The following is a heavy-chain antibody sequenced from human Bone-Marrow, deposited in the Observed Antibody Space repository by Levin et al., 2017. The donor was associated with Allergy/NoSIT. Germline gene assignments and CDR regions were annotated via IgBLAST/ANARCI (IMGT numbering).Heavy chain of an antibody. J-gene: IGHJ6*02. D-gene: IGHD3-9*01. CDR1: GFPFDDYA. V-gene: IGHV3-9*01. CDR2: INWNSGTK. Sequence: GGSLRLSCAASGFPFDDYAIHWVRQGPGKGLEWVSGINWNSGTKGYADSVKGRFTISRDNARNSLSLQMNSLRAEDTAIYFCARDRTYGILTNYGMDVWGQGTTASVSS. CDR3: ARDRTYGILTNYGMDV.